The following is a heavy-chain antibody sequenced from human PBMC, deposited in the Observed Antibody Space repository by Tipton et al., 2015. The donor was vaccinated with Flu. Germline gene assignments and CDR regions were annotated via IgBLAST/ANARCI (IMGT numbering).Heavy chain of an antibody. CDR2: IYSSGST. J-gene: IGHJ4*02. V-gene: IGHV4-59*12. CDR3: ARDPGRYCSGGNCHPE. Sequence: TLSLTCSVSGGSINGYYWSWIRQTPREGLEWIGYIYSSGSTNYNPSLQSRVTISLDTSKSQFSLRLTSVTAADTAVYYCARDPGRYCSGGNCHPEWGQGTLVTVSS. CDR1: GGSINGYY. D-gene: IGHD2-15*01.